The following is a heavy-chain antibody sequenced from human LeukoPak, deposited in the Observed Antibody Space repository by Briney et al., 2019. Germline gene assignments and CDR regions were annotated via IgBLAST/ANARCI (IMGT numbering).Heavy chain of an antibody. V-gene: IGHV4-31*03. CDR3: ARHDGGIAVAGD. Sequence: SQTLSLTCTVSGGSISSGGYYWSWIRQHPGKGLEWIAYVHNNGATYYNPSLKSRVTISVDTSKNQFSLKLSSVTAADTAVYYCARHDGGIAVAGDWGQGTLVTVSS. CDR1: GGSISSGGYY. CDR2: VHNNGAT. D-gene: IGHD6-19*01. J-gene: IGHJ4*02.